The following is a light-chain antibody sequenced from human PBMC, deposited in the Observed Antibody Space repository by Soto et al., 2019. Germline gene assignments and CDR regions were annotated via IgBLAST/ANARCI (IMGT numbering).Light chain of an antibody. J-gene: IGKJ5*01. Sequence: EIVLTQSPATLSLSPGERASLSCRASQSISNYLAWYQQKPGQAPRLLIYAASSRATGIPARFSGSRSGTDFTLTIGRLEPEDFAVYYCQLYGSSSITFGQGTRLEIK. CDR3: QLYGSSSIT. CDR2: AAS. V-gene: IGKV3-11*01. CDR1: QSISNY.